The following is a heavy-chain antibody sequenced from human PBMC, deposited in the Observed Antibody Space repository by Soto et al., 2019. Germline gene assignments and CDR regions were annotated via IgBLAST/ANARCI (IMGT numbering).Heavy chain of an antibody. D-gene: IGHD6-6*01. CDR1: GGSISSGDYY. J-gene: IGHJ5*02. Sequence: TLSLTCTVSGGSISSGDYYWSWIRQPPGKGLEWIGYIYYSGSTYYNPSLKSRVTISVDTSKNQFSLKLSSVTAADTAVYYCARERPDGARLDPWGQGTLVTAPQ. CDR2: IYYSGST. V-gene: IGHV4-30-4*01. CDR3: ARERPDGARLDP.